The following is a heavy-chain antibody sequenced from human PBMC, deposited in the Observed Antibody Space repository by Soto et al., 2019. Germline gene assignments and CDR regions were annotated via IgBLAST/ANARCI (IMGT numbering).Heavy chain of an antibody. D-gene: IGHD4-17*01. CDR3: ARVRYDYGDSYYFDY. CDR1: GFTFSSYG. J-gene: IGHJ4*02. Sequence: QVQLVESGGGVVQPGRSLRLSCAASGFTFSSYGIHWVRQAPGKGLEWVAVIWYDGSNKYYADSVKGRFTISRDNSKNTLYLQMNSLRAEDTAVYYCARVRYDYGDSYYFDYWGQGTLVTVSS. CDR2: IWYDGSNK. V-gene: IGHV3-33*01.